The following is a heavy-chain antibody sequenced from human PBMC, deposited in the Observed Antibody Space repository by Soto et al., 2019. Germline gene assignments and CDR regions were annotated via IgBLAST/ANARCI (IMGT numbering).Heavy chain of an antibody. CDR2: INHSGST. V-gene: IGHV4-34*01. D-gene: IGHD3-9*01. J-gene: IGHJ4*02. CDR1: GGSFSGYY. Sequence: SETLSLTCAVYGGSFSGYYWSWIRQPPGKGLEWIGEINHSGSTNYNPSLKSRVTISVDTSKNQFSLKLGSVTAADTAVYYCARATYNVLRYFDWLLNAYDYWGQGTLVTVSS. CDR3: ARATYNVLRYFDWLLNAYDY.